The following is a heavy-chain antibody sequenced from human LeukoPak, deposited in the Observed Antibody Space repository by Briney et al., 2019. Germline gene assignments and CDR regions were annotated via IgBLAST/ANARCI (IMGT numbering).Heavy chain of an antibody. V-gene: IGHV3-9*01. CDR3: AKAGSYGDLDY. CDR1: GFTFDDYA. CDR2: ISWNSGSI. Sequence: GGSLRLSCAASGFTFDDYAMHWVRQAPGKGLEWVSGISWNSGSIGYADSVKGRFSISRDNSKNTLYLQMNSLRAEDTAVYYCAKAGSYGDLDYWGQGTLVTVSS. D-gene: IGHD1-26*01. J-gene: IGHJ4*02.